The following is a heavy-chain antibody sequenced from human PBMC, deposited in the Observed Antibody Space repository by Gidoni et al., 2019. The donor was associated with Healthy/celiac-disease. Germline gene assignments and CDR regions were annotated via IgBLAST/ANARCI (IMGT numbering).Heavy chain of an antibody. D-gene: IGHD2-15*01. J-gene: IGHJ4*02. Sequence: QVQLQESGPGLVKPSQTLSLTCPVSVGSITSGSYYWSWIRQPAGKGLEWIGRIYTSGSTNYNPSLKSRVTIAVDTSKNQFSLKLSSVTAADTAVYYCARWDIVVRRFGYWGQGTLVTVSS. CDR1: VGSITSGSYY. CDR2: IYTSGST. CDR3: ARWDIVVRRFGY. V-gene: IGHV4-61*02.